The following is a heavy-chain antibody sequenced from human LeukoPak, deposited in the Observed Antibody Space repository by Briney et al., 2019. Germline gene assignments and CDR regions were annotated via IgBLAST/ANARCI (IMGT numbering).Heavy chain of an antibody. J-gene: IGHJ4*02. D-gene: IGHD5-12*01. Sequence: TGGSLRLSCAASGFTFSSYAMRWVRQAPGKGLEWVAVISYDGSNKYYADSVKGRFTISRDNSKNTLYLQMNSLRAEDTAVYYCARDRHSGYDFRQSYYFDYWGQGTLVTVSS. V-gene: IGHV3-30*04. CDR3: ARDRHSGYDFRQSYYFDY. CDR1: GFTFSSYA. CDR2: ISYDGSNK.